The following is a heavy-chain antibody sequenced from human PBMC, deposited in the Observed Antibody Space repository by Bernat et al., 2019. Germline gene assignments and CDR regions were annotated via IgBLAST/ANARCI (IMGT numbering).Heavy chain of an antibody. V-gene: IGHV3-23*04. D-gene: IGHD3-3*01. Sequence: EVQVVESGGGLVQPVGSRRLSCAGTGSNFSTYAMGWVRQAPGKRREWVSAVSGSGCSTYYADSVKGRFTSTRDNTRNTVSLQVKKLRDGDAGLYCCAKTSIEWLYQTFDSWGQGTPVTVSS. CDR3: AKTSIEWLYQTFDS. CDR2: VSGSGCST. J-gene: IGHJ4*02. CDR1: GSNFSTYA.